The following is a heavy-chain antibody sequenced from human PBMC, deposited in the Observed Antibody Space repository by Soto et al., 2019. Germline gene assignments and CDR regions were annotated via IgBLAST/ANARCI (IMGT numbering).Heavy chain of an antibody. D-gene: IGHD3-22*01. CDR1: GYTLTELS. Sequence: GASVKVSCKVSGYTLTELSMHWVRQAPGQGLEWMGWISAYNGNTNYAQKLQGRVTMTTDTSTSTAYMELRSLRSDDTAVYYCARALRPAEKYYYDSSGYYGLWLDAFDIWGQGTMVTVSS. CDR3: ARALRPAEKYYYDSSGYYGLWLDAFDI. J-gene: IGHJ3*02. V-gene: IGHV1-18*01. CDR2: ISAYNGNT.